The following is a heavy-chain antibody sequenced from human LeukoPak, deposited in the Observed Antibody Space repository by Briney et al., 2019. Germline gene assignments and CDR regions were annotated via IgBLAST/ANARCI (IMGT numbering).Heavy chain of an antibody. D-gene: IGHD1-26*01. CDR1: GGSFSGYY. J-gene: IGHJ3*02. V-gene: IGHV4-34*01. Sequence: PSETLSLTCAVYGGSFSGYYWSWIRQPPGKGLEWIGEINHSGSTNYNPSLKSRVTISVDTSKNQFSLKLSSVTAADTAVYYCARGVGVVGATTSSAAFDIWGQGTMVTVSS. CDR2: INHSGST. CDR3: ARGVGVVGATTSSAAFDI.